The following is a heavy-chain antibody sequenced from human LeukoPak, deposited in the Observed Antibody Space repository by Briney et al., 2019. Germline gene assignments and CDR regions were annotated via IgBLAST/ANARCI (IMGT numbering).Heavy chain of an antibody. CDR3: ARDGTNYYDSSGYDY. V-gene: IGHV3-30-3*01. CDR2: ISYDGSNK. Sequence: GGSLRLSCAASGFTFSSYAMHWVRQAPGKGLEWVAVISYDGSNKYYADSVKGRFTISRDNSKNTLYLQMNSLRAEDTAVYYCARDGTNYYDSSGYDYWGQRTLVTVSS. CDR1: GFTFSSYA. D-gene: IGHD3-22*01. J-gene: IGHJ4*02.